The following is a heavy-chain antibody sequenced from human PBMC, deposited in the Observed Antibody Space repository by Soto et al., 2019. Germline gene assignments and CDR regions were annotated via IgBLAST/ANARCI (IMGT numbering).Heavy chain of an antibody. CDR1: GDSVSSNRGA. Sequence: PSQTLSLTCDISGDSVSSNRGASTCIRQSPSRGLEWLGRTYYRSKWYNEYGLSVKSRITINADTCKNQFSLQLNSVTPEDAAVYYCARWDHDYGYLDVWGLGTTVTVSS. CDR3: ARWDHDYGYLDV. V-gene: IGHV6-1*01. CDR2: TYYRSKWYN. D-gene: IGHD4-17*01. J-gene: IGHJ6*02.